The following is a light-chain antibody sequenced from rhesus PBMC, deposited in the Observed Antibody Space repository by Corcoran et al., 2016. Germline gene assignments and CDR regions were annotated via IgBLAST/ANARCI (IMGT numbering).Light chain of an antibody. Sequence: DIQMTQSPSSLSASVGDRVTITCRASQGINHYVSWYQQKPGKAPKPLIYDASSLETGVPSRLSGSGSGTDYTLTISGLQPEDIATYYCQQYSNSPPTFGGGTKVGIQ. CDR2: DAS. CDR1: QGINHY. CDR3: QQYSNSPPT. V-gene: IGKV1-66*01. J-gene: IGKJ4*01.